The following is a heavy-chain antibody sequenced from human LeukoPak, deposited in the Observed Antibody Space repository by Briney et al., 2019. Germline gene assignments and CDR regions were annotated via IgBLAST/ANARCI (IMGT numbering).Heavy chain of an antibody. Sequence: GASVKVSCKASGYTFSDLDFTWVRQAPGQGLEWLGWLSVDNDNTRYGEKFQGRDTMTTDTSANTVYMELKSLRPDDTAVYYCARDHTLPHCITANCGRGGWSDPWGQGTLVTDSS. D-gene: IGHD3-10*01. CDR3: ARDHTLPHCITANCGRGGWSDP. CDR2: LSVDNDNT. J-gene: IGHJ5*02. V-gene: IGHV1-18*01. CDR1: GYTFSDLD.